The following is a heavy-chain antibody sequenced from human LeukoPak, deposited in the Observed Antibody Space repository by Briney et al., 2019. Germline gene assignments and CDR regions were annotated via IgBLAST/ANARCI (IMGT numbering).Heavy chain of an antibody. CDR2: IGTAGDT. V-gene: IGHV3-13*01. J-gene: IGHJ6*02. CDR3: ARMYYYDSSGFSGRTYYGMDV. D-gene: IGHD3-22*01. Sequence: PGRSLRLSCAASGFTFSSYDMHWVRQVTGKGLEWVSAIGTAGDTYYPGSVKGRFTISRENAKNSLYLQMNSLRAGDTAVYYCARMYYYDSSGFSGRTYYGMDVWGQGTTVTVSS. CDR1: GFTFSSYD.